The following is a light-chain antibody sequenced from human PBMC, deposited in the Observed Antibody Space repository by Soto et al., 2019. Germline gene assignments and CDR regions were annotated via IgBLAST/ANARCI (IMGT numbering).Light chain of an antibody. CDR2: ATS. CDR1: QIISSY. V-gene: IGKV1-39*01. CDR3: QQYSNGPPIT. Sequence: IQTRQSPSPPYASVANRPTITCRASQIISSYLNWYQQKPGKAPKLLIYATSTRATGIPARFSGSGSGTEFTLTISSRQSEDFAVYYCQQYSNGPPITFGQGTRVEI. J-gene: IGKJ5*01.